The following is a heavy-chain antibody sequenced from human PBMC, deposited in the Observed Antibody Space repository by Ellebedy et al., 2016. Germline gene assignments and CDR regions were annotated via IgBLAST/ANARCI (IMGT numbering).Heavy chain of an antibody. CDR1: GYSFTSYW. Sequence: ASVKVSCKGSGYSFTSYWIGWVRQMPGKGLEWMGIIYPGDSDTRYSPSFQGQVTISADKSISTAYLQWSSLKASDTAMYYCARPSNSIFGVVHDAFDIWGQGTMVTVSS. CDR3: ARPSNSIFGVVHDAFDI. CDR2: IYPGDSDT. J-gene: IGHJ3*02. D-gene: IGHD3-3*01. V-gene: IGHV5-51*01.